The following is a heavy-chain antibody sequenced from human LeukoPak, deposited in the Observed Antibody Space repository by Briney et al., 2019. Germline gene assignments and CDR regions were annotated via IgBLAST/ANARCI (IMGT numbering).Heavy chain of an antibody. D-gene: IGHD3-22*01. J-gene: IGHJ4*02. V-gene: IGHV1-18*01. Sequence: RASVKVSCKASGYTFTSYGISWVRQAPGQGLEWMGWISGYGGNTNYAEKVQGRVTMTTDTSTSTAYMELRSLRSADTAVYYCARVMYYDSSGYPPFDYWGQGTLVTVSS. CDR1: GYTFTSYG. CDR3: ARVMYYDSSGYPPFDY. CDR2: ISGYGGNT.